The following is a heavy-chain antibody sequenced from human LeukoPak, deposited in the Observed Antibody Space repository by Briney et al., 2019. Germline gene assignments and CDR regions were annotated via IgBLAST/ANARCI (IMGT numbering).Heavy chain of an antibody. CDR3: ARQKGRIAAAGNDAFDI. J-gene: IGHJ3*02. CDR1: GFTFSSYA. V-gene: IGHV3-23*01. D-gene: IGHD6-13*01. Sequence: GSLRLSCAASGFTFSSYAMSWVRQAPGEGLEWVSAISGSGGSTYYADSVKGRFTISRDNSKNTLYLQMNSLRAEDTAVYYCARQKGRIAAAGNDAFDIWGQGTMVTVSS. CDR2: ISGSGGST.